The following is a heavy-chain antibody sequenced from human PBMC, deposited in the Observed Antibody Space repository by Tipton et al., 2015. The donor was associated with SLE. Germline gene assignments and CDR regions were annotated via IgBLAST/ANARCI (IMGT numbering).Heavy chain of an antibody. Sequence: LRLSCTVSGGSISSGDYYWSWIRQPPGKGLEWIGYIYYSGSTYYNPSLKSRVTISVDKSKNQFSLKLTSVTAADTAVYYCARDPLSTGWFDPWGQGTLVTVSS. CDR2: IYYSGST. V-gene: IGHV4-30-4*01. D-gene: IGHD3-10*01. J-gene: IGHJ5*02. CDR1: GGSISSGDYY. CDR3: ARDPLSTGWFDP.